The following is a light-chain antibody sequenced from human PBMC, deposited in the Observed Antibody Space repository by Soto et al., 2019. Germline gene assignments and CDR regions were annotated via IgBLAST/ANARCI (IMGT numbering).Light chain of an antibody. V-gene: IGKV1-5*03. CDR2: KAS. CDR1: QSISTS. J-gene: IGKJ1*01. CDR3: QQYNTYSRT. Sequence: IQMTQSPSTLSASVGDRVTVTCRASQSISTSLAWYQQKPGKAPKLLIYKASNLESGVPSRFSGSGSGTEFTLTISSLQPDDFATYYCQQYNTYSRTFGQGTKV.